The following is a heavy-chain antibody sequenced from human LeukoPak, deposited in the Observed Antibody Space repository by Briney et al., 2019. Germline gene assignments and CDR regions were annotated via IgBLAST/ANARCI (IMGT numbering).Heavy chain of an antibody. Sequence: ASVKVSCKASGYTFTSYYMHWVRQAPGQGLEWMGIINPSGGSTSYAQKFQGRVTMTRDTSTSTVYMELSSLRSEDTAVYYCAREGEDTAIRGFFDYWGQGTLVTVSS. CDR1: GYTFTSYY. J-gene: IGHJ4*02. V-gene: IGHV1-46*01. CDR2: INPSGGST. CDR3: AREGEDTAIRGFFDY. D-gene: IGHD5-18*01.